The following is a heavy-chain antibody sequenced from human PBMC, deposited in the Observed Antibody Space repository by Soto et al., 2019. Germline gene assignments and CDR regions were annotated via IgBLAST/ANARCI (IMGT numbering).Heavy chain of an antibody. V-gene: IGHV3-7*01. CDR3: ARDSVTVTDAFDI. D-gene: IGHD4-17*01. CDR1: GFTFSSYW. Sequence: GGSLRLSCAASGFTFSSYWMSWVRQAPGKGLEWVANIKQDGSEKYYVDSVKGRFTISRDNAKNSLYLQMNSLRAEDTAVYYCARDSVTVTDAFDIWGQGTMVTVSS. CDR2: IKQDGSEK. J-gene: IGHJ3*02.